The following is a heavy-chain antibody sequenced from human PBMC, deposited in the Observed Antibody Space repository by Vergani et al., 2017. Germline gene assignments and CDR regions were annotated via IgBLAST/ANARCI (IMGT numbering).Heavy chain of an antibody. CDR1: GGSISSSSYY. D-gene: IGHD3-22*01. J-gene: IGHJ4*02. CDR2: IYYSGST. Sequence: QVQLQESGPGLVKPSETLSLTCTVSGGSISSSSYYWGWIRQPPGKGLEWIGSIYYSGSTYYNPSLKSRVTISVDTSKNQFSLKLSSVTAADTAVYYCARSLIYYDSSGYQYYFDYWGQGTLVTVSS. CDR3: ARSLIYYDSSGYQYYFDY. V-gene: IGHV4-39*07.